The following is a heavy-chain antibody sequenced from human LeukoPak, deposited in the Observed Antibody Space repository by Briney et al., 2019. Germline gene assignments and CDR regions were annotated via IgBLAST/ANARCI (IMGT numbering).Heavy chain of an antibody. D-gene: IGHD4-23*01. CDR1: GGSISSDY. Sequence: SETLSLTCTVSGGSISSDYWSWIRQPPGKGLEWIGYIYYSGSTNYNPSLKSRVTISVDTSKNQFSLKLSSVTAADTAVYYCARLHGGNPFDYWGQGTLVTVSS. V-gene: IGHV4-59*08. CDR2: IYYSGST. J-gene: IGHJ4*02. CDR3: ARLHGGNPFDY.